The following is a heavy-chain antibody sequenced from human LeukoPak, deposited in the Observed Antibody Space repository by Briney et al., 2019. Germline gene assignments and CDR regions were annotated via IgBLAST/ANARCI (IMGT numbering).Heavy chain of an antibody. V-gene: IGHV3-23*01. Sequence: GGSLRLSCAASGFTFSSYAMSWVRQAPGKGLEWVSAISGSGGSTYYADSVKGRFTISRDNSKNTLYLQMNSLRAEDTAVYYCAKDRHYYDSSGYSHYWGQGTLVTVSS. J-gene: IGHJ4*02. CDR3: AKDRHYYDSSGYSHY. CDR2: ISGSGGST. D-gene: IGHD3-22*01. CDR1: GFTFSSYA.